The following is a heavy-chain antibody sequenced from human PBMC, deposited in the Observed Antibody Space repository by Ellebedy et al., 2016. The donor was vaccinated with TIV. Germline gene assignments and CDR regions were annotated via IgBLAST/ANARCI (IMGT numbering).Heavy chain of an antibody. CDR3: ARGDDSSGYCFDY. CDR2: IYYSGST. CDR1: GGSISSSSYY. J-gene: IGHJ4*02. V-gene: IGHV4-39*07. Sequence: SETLSLXXTVSGGSISSSSYYWGWIRQPPGKGLEWIGSIYYSGSTYYNPSLKSRVTISVDTSKNQFSLKLSSVTAADTAVYYCARGDDSSGYCFDYWGQGTLVTVSS. D-gene: IGHD3-22*01.